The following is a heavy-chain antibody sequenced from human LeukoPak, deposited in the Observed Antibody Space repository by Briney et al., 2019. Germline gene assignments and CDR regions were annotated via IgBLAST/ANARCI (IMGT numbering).Heavy chain of an antibody. CDR2: INHSGST. CDR3: ARHLHYYDSSGYLGAFDI. V-gene: IGHV4-34*01. J-gene: IGHJ3*02. D-gene: IGHD3-22*01. Sequence: SETLSLTCAVYGGSFSGYYWSWIRQPPGKGLEWIGEINHSGSTNYNPSLKSRVTISVDTSKNQFSLKLSSVTAADTAVYYCARHLHYYDSSGYLGAFDIWGQGTMVTVSS. CDR1: GGSFSGYY.